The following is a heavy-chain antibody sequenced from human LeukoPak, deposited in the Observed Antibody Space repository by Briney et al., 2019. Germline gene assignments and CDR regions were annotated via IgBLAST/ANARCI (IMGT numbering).Heavy chain of an antibody. CDR3: AKRKYPGIAVAGIDY. CDR2: ISYDGSNK. D-gene: IGHD6-19*01. CDR1: GFTFSSYS. Sequence: GGSLRLSCAASGFTFSSYSMNWVRQAPGKGLEWVAVISYDGSNKYYADSVKGRFTISRDNSKNTLYLQMNSLRAEDTAVYYCAKRKYPGIAVAGIDYWGQGTLVTVSS. J-gene: IGHJ4*02. V-gene: IGHV3-30*18.